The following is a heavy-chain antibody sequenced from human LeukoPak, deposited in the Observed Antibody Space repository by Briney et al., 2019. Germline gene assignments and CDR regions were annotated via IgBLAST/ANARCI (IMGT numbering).Heavy chain of an antibody. D-gene: IGHD4/OR15-4a*01. Sequence: GGSLRLSCTVSGFTVSSNSMSWVRQAPGKGLEWVSFIYSDNTHYSDSVRGRFTISRDNSKNTLYLQMNSLRAEDTAVYYCARQAGAYSHPYDYWGQGTLVTVSS. CDR3: ARQAGAYSHPYDY. V-gene: IGHV3-53*01. J-gene: IGHJ4*02. CDR2: IYSDNT. CDR1: GFTVSSNS.